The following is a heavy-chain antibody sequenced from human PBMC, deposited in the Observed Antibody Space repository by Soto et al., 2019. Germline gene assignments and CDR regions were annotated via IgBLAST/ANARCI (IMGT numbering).Heavy chain of an antibody. CDR3: ARDKGRYCSGGSCYSYWFDP. D-gene: IGHD2-15*01. Sequence: PSETLSLTCTVSGGSISSYYWSWIRQPAGKGLEWIGRIYTSGSTNYNPSLKSRVTMSVDTSKNQFSLKLSSVTAADTAVYYCARDKGRYCSGGSCYSYWFDPWGQGTLVTVS. CDR2: IYTSGST. J-gene: IGHJ5*02. CDR1: GGSISSYY. V-gene: IGHV4-4*07.